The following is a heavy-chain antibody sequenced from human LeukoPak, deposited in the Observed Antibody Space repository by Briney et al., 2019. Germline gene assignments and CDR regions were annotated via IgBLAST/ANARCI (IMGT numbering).Heavy chain of an antibody. D-gene: IGHD2-2*01. CDR3: ARAVGYCMTTSCYPAY. Sequence: ASVKVSCKASGYTFTTYAMNWVRQAPGQGLERMGWINTNTGNPMYAQGFTGRFVFSLDTSVSMAYLQISSLKAEDTAVYYCARAVGYCMTTSCYPAYWGQGTLVTVSS. CDR1: GYTFTTYA. CDR2: INTNTGNP. J-gene: IGHJ4*02. V-gene: IGHV7-4-1*04.